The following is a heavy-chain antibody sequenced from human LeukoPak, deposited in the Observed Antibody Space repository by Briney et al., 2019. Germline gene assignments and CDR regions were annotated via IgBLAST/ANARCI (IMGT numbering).Heavy chain of an antibody. D-gene: IGHD4-17*01. Sequence: GGSLRLSCAASGFTFSSYGMTWVGQATAKGLEWISAIGGSGGSTYYADSVKGRFTISRDNSKNTLYLQMNSLRAEDTAVYYCANSSPDDYGDYGYFDYWGQGTLVTVSS. V-gene: IGHV3-23*01. J-gene: IGHJ4*02. CDR1: GFTFSSYG. CDR3: ANSSPDDYGDYGYFDY. CDR2: IGGSGGST.